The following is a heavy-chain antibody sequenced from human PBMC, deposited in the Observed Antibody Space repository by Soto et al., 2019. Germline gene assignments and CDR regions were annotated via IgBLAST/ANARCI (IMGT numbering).Heavy chain of an antibody. D-gene: IGHD2-2*01. CDR3: AKDTYSSSWYF. CDR2: ISKSGGDT. CDR1: GFTFTKYA. V-gene: IGHV3-23*01. Sequence: GGSLRLSCAASGFTFTKYAMTWVRQAPGKGLEWVSSISKSGGDTYYADSVKGRFTISRDNSKNTLYLQMNGLRAEDTALYFCAKDTYSSSWYFWGQGTLVTVSS. J-gene: IGHJ4*02.